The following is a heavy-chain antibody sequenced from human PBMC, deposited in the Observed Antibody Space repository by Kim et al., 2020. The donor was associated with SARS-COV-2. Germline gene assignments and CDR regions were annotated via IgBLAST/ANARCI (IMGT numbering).Heavy chain of an antibody. V-gene: IGHV3-53*01. Sequence: GGSLRLSCAASGFTVSSNNMSWVRQAPGKGLEWVSVIYSGGSTYYADSAKGRFTISRDNSKNTLYLQMNSLRAEDTAVYYCAREAPPYYITMVRVVRTSPNDAFDIWGQETMVTVSS. CDR2: IYSGGST. J-gene: IGHJ3*02. CDR1: GFTVSSNN. CDR3: AREAPPYYITMVRVVRTSPNDAFDI. D-gene: IGHD3-10*01.